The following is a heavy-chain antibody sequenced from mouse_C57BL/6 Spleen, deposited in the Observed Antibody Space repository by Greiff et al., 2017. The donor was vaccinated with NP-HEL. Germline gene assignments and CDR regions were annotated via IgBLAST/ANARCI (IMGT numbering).Heavy chain of an antibody. J-gene: IGHJ1*03. Sequence: EVQLQQSGPELVKPGASVKISCKASGYTFTDYYMNWVKQSHGKSLEWIGDINPNNGGTSYNQKFKGKATLTVDKSSSTAYMELRSLTSEDSAVYYCARRVATRYFDVWGTGTTVTVSS. CDR3: ARRVATRYFDV. CDR2: INPNNGGT. CDR1: GYTFTDYY. D-gene: IGHD1-1*01. V-gene: IGHV1-26*01.